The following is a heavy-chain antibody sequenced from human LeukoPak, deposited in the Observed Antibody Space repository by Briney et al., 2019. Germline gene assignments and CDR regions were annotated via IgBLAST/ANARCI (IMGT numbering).Heavy chain of an antibody. V-gene: IGHV3-48*03. D-gene: IGHD6-6*01. CDR2: ISSSGSTI. CDR3: ARESPYSSSSLYYYMDV. Sequence: GGSLRLSCAASGFTFSSSEMNWVRQASGKGLEWVSYISSSGSTIYYADSVKGRFTISRDNAKNSLHLRMNSLRAEDTAVYYCARESPYSSSSLYYYMDVWGKGTTVTVSS. J-gene: IGHJ6*03. CDR1: GFTFSSSE.